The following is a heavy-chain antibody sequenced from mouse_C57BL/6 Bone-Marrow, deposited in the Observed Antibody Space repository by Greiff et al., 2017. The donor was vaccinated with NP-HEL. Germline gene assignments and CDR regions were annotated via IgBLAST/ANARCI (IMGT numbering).Heavy chain of an antibody. D-gene: IGHD2-1*01. CDR2: IYPGSGRT. CDR1: GYTFTSYW. Sequence: QVQLQQPGAELVKPGASVKMSCKASGYTFTSYWITWVKQRPGQGLEWIGDIYPGSGRTNYNEKFKSKATLTVDTSSSTAYMQLSSLTSEDSAVYYCASGGGKDYYAMDDWGQGTSVTVSS. V-gene: IGHV1-55*01. CDR3: ASGGGKDYYAMDD. J-gene: IGHJ4*01.